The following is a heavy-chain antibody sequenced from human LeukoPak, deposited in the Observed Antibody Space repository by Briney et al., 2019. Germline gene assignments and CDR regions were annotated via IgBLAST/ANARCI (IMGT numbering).Heavy chain of an antibody. CDR1: GFTFRSYD. Sequence: GGSLRLSCAASGFTFRSYDMNWVRQAPGKGLEWVSYISSSGSTIYYADSVKGRFTISRDNAKNSLYLQMNSLRAEDTAVYYCARGYSYGYSDWGQGTLVTVSS. V-gene: IGHV3-48*03. D-gene: IGHD5-18*01. J-gene: IGHJ4*02. CDR3: ARGYSYGYSD. CDR2: ISSSGSTI.